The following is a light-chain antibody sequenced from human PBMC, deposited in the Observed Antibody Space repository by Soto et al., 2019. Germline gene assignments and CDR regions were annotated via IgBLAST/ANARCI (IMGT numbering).Light chain of an antibody. CDR2: AAS. CDR3: LQDYNYPRT. J-gene: IGKJ1*01. Sequence: AIPMTQSPSSLSASVGDRVTITCRASQGIRNDLGWYQQNPGKAPKLLIYAASSLQSGVPSRFSGSGSGTDFTLTISSLQPEDFATYYGLQDYNYPRTFGQGTKVEIK. V-gene: IGKV1-6*01. CDR1: QGIRND.